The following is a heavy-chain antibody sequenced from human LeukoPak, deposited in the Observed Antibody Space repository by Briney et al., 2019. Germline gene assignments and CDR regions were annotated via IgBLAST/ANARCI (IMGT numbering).Heavy chain of an antibody. CDR3: ARGVVPAARRSLGRFYFDY. V-gene: IGHV4-59*01. D-gene: IGHD2-2*01. CDR2: IYYSGST. CDR1: GGSISSYY. J-gene: IGHJ4*02. Sequence: SETLPLTCTVPGGSISSYYWSWIRQPPGKGLEWIGYIYYSGSTNYNPSLKSRVIISVDTSKNQFSLKLSSVTAADTAVYYCARGVVPAARRSLGRFYFDYWGQGTLVTVSS.